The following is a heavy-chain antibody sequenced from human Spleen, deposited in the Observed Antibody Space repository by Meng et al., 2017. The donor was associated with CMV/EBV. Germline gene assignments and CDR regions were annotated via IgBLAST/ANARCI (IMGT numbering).Heavy chain of an antibody. Sequence: VQLVQPGAEGKKPGASVTLFCKASGYTFTSYCFNLALQATGQGLEWMGSISAYHGNTNYAQKLQGRVTMTTDTSTSTAYMELRSLGSDDTAEYYCARRDGVRWSPFDYWGQGTLVTV. CDR1: GYTFTSYC. CDR3: ARRDGVRWSPFDY. D-gene: IGHD2-15*01. V-gene: IGHV1-18*01. CDR2: ISAYHGNT. J-gene: IGHJ4*02.